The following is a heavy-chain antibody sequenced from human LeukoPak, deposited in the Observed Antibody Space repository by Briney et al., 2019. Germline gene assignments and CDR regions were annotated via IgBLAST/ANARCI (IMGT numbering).Heavy chain of an antibody. CDR2: MNPNSGNT. J-gene: IGHJ5*02. V-gene: IGHV1-8*02. CDR1: GYTFTSYG. Sequence: ASVKVSCKASGYTFTSYGISWVRQAPGQGLEWMVWMNPNSGNTGYAQKFQGRVTMTRNNSISTAYMELSSLRSEDPDVYYRGRGLLLEPMSYNWFDPWGQGTLVTVSS. CDR3: GRGLLLEPMSYNWFDP. D-gene: IGHD1-1*01.